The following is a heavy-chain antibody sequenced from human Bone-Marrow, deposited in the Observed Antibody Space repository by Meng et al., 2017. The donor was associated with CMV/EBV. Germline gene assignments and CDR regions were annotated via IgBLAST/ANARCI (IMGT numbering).Heavy chain of an antibody. CDR2: IDPSGGGT. CDR3: ASYGSGIYAFFDH. V-gene: IGHV1-46*01. CDR1: GYTFTKYY. J-gene: IGHJ4*02. D-gene: IGHD3-10*01. Sequence: ASVKVSCKASGYTFTKYYIHWVRQAPGQGLEWVGIIDPSGGGTTYAQKFQGRVTMTRDTSTSTVYIDMSSLRSEDTAVFYCASYGSGIYAFFDHWGQGTLVTLSS.